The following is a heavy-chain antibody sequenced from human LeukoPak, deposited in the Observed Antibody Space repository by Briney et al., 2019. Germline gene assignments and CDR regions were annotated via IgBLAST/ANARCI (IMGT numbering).Heavy chain of an antibody. D-gene: IGHD3-22*01. J-gene: IGHJ4*02. CDR3: ARDVDYYDSSGHYDY. V-gene: IGHV1-18*04. Sequence: ASVKVSCKASGYTFTDYYIHWVRQAPGQGLEWMGWISAYNGNTNYAQKLQGRVTMTTDTSTSTAYMELRSLRSDDTAVYYCARDVDYYDSSGHYDYWGQGTLVTVSS. CDR1: GYTFTDYY. CDR2: ISAYNGNT.